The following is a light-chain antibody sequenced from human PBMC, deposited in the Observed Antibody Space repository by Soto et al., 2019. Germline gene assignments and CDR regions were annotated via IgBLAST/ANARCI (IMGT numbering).Light chain of an antibody. V-gene: IGKV1-5*01. Sequence: DIQLTQSPSSVSASLGDRVTISCRASQSAFMWLAWDQQKRGKAPKLLIYDASALESGVPPRFSGSGFETEFTLSIDGLQSDDFAVYYCQQYQNYSSRLGQGTELEI. CDR1: QSAFMW. CDR2: DAS. J-gene: IGKJ2*03. CDR3: QQYQNYSSR.